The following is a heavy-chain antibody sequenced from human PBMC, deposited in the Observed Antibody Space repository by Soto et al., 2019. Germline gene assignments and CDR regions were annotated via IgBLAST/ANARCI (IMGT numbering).Heavy chain of an antibody. D-gene: IGHD1-26*01. CDR1: GFTFSSYA. V-gene: IGHV3-30*04. J-gene: IGHJ6*02. CDR2: ISYDGSNK. CDR3: AKGFEWELLPSYYYYYYGMDV. Sequence: QVQLVESGGGVVQPGRSLRLSCAASGFTFSSYAMHWVRQAPGKGLEWVAVISYDGSNKYYADSVKGRFTISRDNSKNTLYLQMNSLRAEDTAVYYCAKGFEWELLPSYYYYYYGMDVWGQGTTVTVSS.